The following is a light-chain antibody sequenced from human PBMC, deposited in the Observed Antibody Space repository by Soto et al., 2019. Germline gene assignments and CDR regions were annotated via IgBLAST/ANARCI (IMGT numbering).Light chain of an antibody. J-gene: IGLJ3*02. CDR2: EVS. Sequence: QSALTQPASVSGSLGQSITISCTGTSSDIGGYKYVSWYQQHPGKAPKLIIFEVSNRPSGVSDRFSGSNSGNTASLTIAVLQAEDEDDYYCTSYSRYRVLVFGGGTKLTVL. CDR3: TSYSRYRVLV. V-gene: IGLV2-14*01. CDR1: SSDIGGYKY.